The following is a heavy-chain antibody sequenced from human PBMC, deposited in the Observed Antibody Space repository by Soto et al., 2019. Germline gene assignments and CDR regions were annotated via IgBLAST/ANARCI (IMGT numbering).Heavy chain of an antibody. CDR1: GYTFTSYA. Sequence: ASLKVSCKASGYTFTSYAMHWVRQAPGQRLEWMGWINAGNGNTKYSQKFQGRVTITRDTSASTAYMELSSLRSEDTAVYYCARSYYYDSSGQYYYGMDVWGQGTTVTVSS. CDR2: INAGNGNT. CDR3: ARSYYYDSSGQYYYGMDV. D-gene: IGHD3-22*01. V-gene: IGHV1-3*01. J-gene: IGHJ6*02.